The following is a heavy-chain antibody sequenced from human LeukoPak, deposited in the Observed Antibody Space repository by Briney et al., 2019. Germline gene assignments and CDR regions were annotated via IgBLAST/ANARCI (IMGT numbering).Heavy chain of an antibody. CDR1: GGTFSSYT. J-gene: IGHJ4*02. D-gene: IGHD3-9*01. Sequence: SVEVSCKASGGTFSSYTISWVRQAPGQGLEWMGRIIPILGIANYAQKFQGRVTITADKSTSTAYMELSSLRSEDTAVYYCATEGLSDYDIPAGFDYRGQGTLVTVSS. CDR2: IIPILGIA. V-gene: IGHV1-69*02. CDR3: ATEGLSDYDIPAGFDY.